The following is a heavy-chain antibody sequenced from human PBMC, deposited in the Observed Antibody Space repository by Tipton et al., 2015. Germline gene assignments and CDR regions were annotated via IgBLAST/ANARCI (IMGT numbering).Heavy chain of an antibody. CDR2: IIPMFGVT. D-gene: IGHD3-16*01. V-gene: IGHV1-69*17. J-gene: IGHJ6*02. Sequence: QSGPEVKKPGSSVKVSCKTSGSPFSRYSFSWLRQAPGQGLEWMGGIIPMFGVTNYAQKFHGSVTITADTSTGTAFLELSSLKSEDTALYFCAVGDNIVLLPESSDYHYGLDVWGQGTTVTVS. CDR3: AVGDNIVLLPESSDYHYGLDV. CDR1: GSPFSRYS.